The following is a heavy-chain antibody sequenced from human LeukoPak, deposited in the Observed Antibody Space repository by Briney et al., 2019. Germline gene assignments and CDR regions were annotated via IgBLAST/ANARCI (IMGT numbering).Heavy chain of an antibody. CDR2: IYYSGST. CDR1: GGSISSYY. Sequence: SETLSFTCTVSGGSISSYYWSWIRQPPGKGLEWIGYIYYSGSTNYNPSLKSRVTISVDTSKNQFSLKLSSVTAADTAVYYCARIIRASDAFDIWGQGTMVTVSS. CDR3: ARIIRASDAFDI. V-gene: IGHV4-59*08. J-gene: IGHJ3*02. D-gene: IGHD3-10*01.